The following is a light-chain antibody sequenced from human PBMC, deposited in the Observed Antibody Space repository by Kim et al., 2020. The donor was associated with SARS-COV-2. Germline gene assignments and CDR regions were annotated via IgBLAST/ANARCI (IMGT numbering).Light chain of an antibody. J-gene: IGLJ1*01. CDR2: DVS. V-gene: IGLV2-11*01. CDR1: NSDVGRYNY. Sequence: QSALTQPRSVSGSPGQSVTIFCTGSNSDVGRYNYVSWYQQHPGKAPKVIIYDVSQRPSGVPDRFSGSKSGTTASLTISGLQAEDEADYYCCSYAGSYTYVFGTGTKVTVL. CDR3: CSYAGSYTYV.